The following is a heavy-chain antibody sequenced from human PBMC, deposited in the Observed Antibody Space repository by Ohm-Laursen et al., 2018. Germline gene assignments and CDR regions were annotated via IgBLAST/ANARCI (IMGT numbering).Heavy chain of an antibody. V-gene: IGHV3-9*01. J-gene: IGHJ6*02. CDR1: GFTFDDYA. CDR3: ASLKPPLYYYGMDV. CDR2: ISWNSGSI. Sequence: SLRLSCAASGFTFDDYAMHWVRQAPGKGLEWVSGISWNSGSIGYADSVKGRFTISRDNAKNSVYLQMNSLRAEDTAVYYCASLKPPLYYYGMDVWGQGTTVTVSS.